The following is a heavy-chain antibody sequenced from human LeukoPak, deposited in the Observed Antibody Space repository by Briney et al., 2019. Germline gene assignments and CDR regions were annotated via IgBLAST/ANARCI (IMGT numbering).Heavy chain of an antibody. D-gene: IGHD2-15*01. CDR3: ARYRSGGRCYPGLDP. CDR2: ITDST. V-gene: IGHV3-23*01. Sequence: GGSLRLSCAASGFTFSSYAMTWVRQAPGKGLEWVSAITDSTYFADSVKGRFTISRDSSKNTVYLQMNSLRAEDTAVYYCARYRSGGRCYPGLDPWGQGALVTVSS. CDR1: GFTFSSYA. J-gene: IGHJ5*02.